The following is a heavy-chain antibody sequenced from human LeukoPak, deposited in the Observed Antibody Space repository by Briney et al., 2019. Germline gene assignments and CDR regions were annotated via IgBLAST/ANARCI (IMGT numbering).Heavy chain of an antibody. D-gene: IGHD5-24*01. CDR3: ARASNPWLQLS. V-gene: IGHV3-7*05. CDR1: GFTFSNYW. CDR2: IQQDGGQK. J-gene: IGHJ4*02. Sequence: RGSLRLSCAASGFTFSNYWMICVRQAPRKGLEWVANIQQDGGQKRYADSVRGRFTVSRDNAQTSLYLHMNSLRAEDTAVYYCARASNPWLQLSWGQGTLVTVSS.